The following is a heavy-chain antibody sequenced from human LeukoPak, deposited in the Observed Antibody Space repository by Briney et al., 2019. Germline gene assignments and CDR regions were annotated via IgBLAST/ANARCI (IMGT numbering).Heavy chain of an antibody. Sequence: SETLSLTCAVSSYSISSGYYWDWIRQPPGKGLEWLGSIYHSGNTYYNPSLKRRVTISVDTSANHFSLRLSSVTAADTAVYYCARRGQGYCSSTRCYLPLEYWGQGTLVTVPS. V-gene: IGHV4-38-2*01. J-gene: IGHJ4*02. D-gene: IGHD2-2*01. CDR2: IYHSGNT. CDR3: ARRGQGYCSSTRCYLPLEY. CDR1: SYSISSGYY.